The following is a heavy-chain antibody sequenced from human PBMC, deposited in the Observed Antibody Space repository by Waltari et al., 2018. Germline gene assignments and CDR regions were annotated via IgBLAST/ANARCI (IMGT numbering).Heavy chain of an antibody. Sequence: QVQLVQSGAEVKKPGASVKVSCKVSGYTLTELSMHWVRQAPRKGLEWMGGFDPEDGETIYAQKFQGRVTMTEDTSTDTAYMELSSLRSEDTAVYYCATAAPFYVWGSYRYPLGFDYWGQGTLVTVSS. J-gene: IGHJ4*02. CDR3: ATAAPFYVWGSYRYPLGFDY. CDR1: GYTLTELS. CDR2: FDPEDGET. D-gene: IGHD3-16*02. V-gene: IGHV1-24*01.